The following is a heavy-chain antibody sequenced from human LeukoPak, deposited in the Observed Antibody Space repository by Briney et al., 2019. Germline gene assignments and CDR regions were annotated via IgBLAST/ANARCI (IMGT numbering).Heavy chain of an antibody. CDR1: GGSISSYY. D-gene: IGHD1-14*01. Sequence: SETLSLTCTVSGGSISSYYWSWIRQPPGKGLEWIGYIYYSGSTNYNPSLKSRVTISVDTSKNQFSLKLSSVTAADTAVYYCARDINHHNWLDPWGQGTLVTVSS. J-gene: IGHJ5*02. CDR3: ARDINHHNWLDP. CDR2: IYYSGST. V-gene: IGHV4-59*01.